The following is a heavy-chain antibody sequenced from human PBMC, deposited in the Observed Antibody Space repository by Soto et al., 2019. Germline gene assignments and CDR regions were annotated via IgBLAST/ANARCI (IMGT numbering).Heavy chain of an antibody. J-gene: IGHJ6*02. CDR1: GGTFSSYT. Sequence: QVQLVQSGAEVKKPGSSVKVSCKASGGTFSSYTISWVRQAPGQGLEWMGRIIPILGIANYAQKFQGRVTITADKTTSPAYMELRSLRPEDTAVDYCALALYNYYGRDVWGQGTTVAVS. V-gene: IGHV1-69*02. CDR2: IIPILGIA. CDR3: ALALYNYYGRDV.